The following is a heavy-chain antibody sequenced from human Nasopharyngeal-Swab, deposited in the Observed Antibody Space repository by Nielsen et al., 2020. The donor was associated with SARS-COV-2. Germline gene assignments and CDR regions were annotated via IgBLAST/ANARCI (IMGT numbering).Heavy chain of an antibody. CDR2: IYYSGST. Sequence: VRQMPGKGLEWIGSIYYSGSTYYNPSLKSRVTISVDTSKNQFSLKLSSVTAADTAVYYCARHEGAGSGSFFDYWGQGTLVTVSS. D-gene: IGHD3-10*01. CDR3: ARHEGAGSGSFFDY. V-gene: IGHV4-39*01. J-gene: IGHJ4*02.